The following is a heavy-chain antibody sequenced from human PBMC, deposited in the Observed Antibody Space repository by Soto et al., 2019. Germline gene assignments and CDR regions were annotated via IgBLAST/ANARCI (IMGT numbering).Heavy chain of an antibody. V-gene: IGHV3-21*01. Sequence: EVQLVESGGGLVKPGGSLRLSCAASGFTFSSYTMNCVRQAPGKGLEWVSSITSTSTYIYYADSVKGRFTISIDNAKNSLYRQMNSLRAGATGVYYCESELIFGVATLSWGQGTLVTVSS. CDR3: ESELIFGVATLS. D-gene: IGHD3-3*02. J-gene: IGHJ5*02. CDR2: ITSTSTYI. CDR1: GFTFSSYT.